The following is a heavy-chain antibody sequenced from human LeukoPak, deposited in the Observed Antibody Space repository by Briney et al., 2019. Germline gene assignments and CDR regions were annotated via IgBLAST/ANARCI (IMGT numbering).Heavy chain of an antibody. CDR1: GFTFSSYA. CDR2: ISYDGSNK. D-gene: IGHD6-13*01. CDR3: AKSPYRGGSSWTEFDY. V-gene: IGHV3-30-3*02. J-gene: IGHJ4*02. Sequence: SGGSLRLSCAASGFTFSSYAMHWVRQAPGKGLEWVAVISYDGSNKYYADSAKGRFTISRDNSKNTVYLQMNSLRDEDTAVYYCAKSPYRGGSSWTEFDYWGQGTLVTVSS.